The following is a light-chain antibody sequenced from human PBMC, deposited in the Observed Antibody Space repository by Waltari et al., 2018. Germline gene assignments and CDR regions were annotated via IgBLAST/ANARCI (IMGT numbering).Light chain of an antibody. CDR3: CSYAGSDTFVV. CDR1: SSAVGSYNL. V-gene: IGLV2-23*02. J-gene: IGLJ2*01. Sequence: QSALTQPASVSGSPGQPLTFSCPGTSSAVGSYNLVPWYHQHPDKAPKLMIHEVSNRPSGVSDRFSGSKSGNTASLTISGLQAEDEADYYCCSYAGSDTFVVLGGGTKLTVL. CDR2: EVS.